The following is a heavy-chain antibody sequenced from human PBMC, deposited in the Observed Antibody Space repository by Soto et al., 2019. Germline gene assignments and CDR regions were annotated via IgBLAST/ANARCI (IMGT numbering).Heavy chain of an antibody. CDR2: INPSGGST. CDR3: ASPSTELGYYYYGMDV. V-gene: IGHV1-46*01. CDR1: GYTFTSYG. Sequence: ASVKVSCKASGYTFTSYGISWVRQAPGQGLEWMGIINPSGGSTSYAQKFQGRVTMTRDTSTSTVYMELSSLRSEDTAVYYCASPSTELGYYYYGMDVWGQGTTVTAP. J-gene: IGHJ6*02. D-gene: IGHD3-10*01.